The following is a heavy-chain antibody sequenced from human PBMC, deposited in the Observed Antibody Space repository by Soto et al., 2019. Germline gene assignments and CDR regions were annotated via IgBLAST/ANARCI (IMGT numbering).Heavy chain of an antibody. J-gene: IGHJ4*02. CDR2: VYHNGLT. CDR3: ARDAAVPGETDRFDY. V-gene: IGHV4-4*02. CDR1: GDSIGSNVW. Sequence: SETLSLTCAVSGDSIGSNVWWSWVRQPPGKGLEWIGEVYHNGLTDYNPSLKGRVTMSADMSKNQFSLTVTSVTAADTAIYYCARDAAVPGETDRFDYWGQGTLVTVSS. D-gene: IGHD6-19*01.